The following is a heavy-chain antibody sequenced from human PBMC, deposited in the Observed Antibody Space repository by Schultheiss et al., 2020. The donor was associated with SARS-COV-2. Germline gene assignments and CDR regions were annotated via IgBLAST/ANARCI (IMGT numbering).Heavy chain of an antibody. D-gene: IGHD3-9*01. CDR1: GGSFSGYY. CDR3: ARSYYDVSTGYSYFDY. V-gene: IGHV4-59*08. J-gene: IGHJ4*02. CDR2: IYYSGST. Sequence: SETLSLTCAVYGGSFSGYYWSWIRQPPGKGLEWIGYIYYSGSTNHNPSLKSRVTISVDTSKYQFFLRLTSLTAADTAVYYCARSYYDVSTGYSYFDYWGQGTLVTVSS.